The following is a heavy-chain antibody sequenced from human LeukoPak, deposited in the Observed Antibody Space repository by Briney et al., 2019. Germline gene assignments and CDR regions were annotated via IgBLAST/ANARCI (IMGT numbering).Heavy chain of an antibody. CDR2: ISGSGATT. Sequence: GGSLRLSCAASGFTFSSYGMTWVRQAPGKGLEWVSGISGSGATTYYPDSVMGRFTISRDNSKNTLFLHMNSLRAEDTAVYYCAKRATTAVSNWFDPWGQGTLVTVSS. D-gene: IGHD4-17*01. CDR1: GFTFSSYG. J-gene: IGHJ5*02. CDR3: AKRATTAVSNWFDP. V-gene: IGHV3-23*01.